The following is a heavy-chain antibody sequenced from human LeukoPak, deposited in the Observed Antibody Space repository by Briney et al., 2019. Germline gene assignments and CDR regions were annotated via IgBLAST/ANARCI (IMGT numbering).Heavy chain of an antibody. V-gene: IGHV1-18*01. CDR2: ISTYNGNT. Sequence: ASVKVSCKPSGYSFTTYGISWVRQAPGQGLEWMGWISTYNGNTYYAQKVQARVTMTTDTFTSTAYMELRSLRSDDTAVYYCAVTTSAGTDRSFYFDYWGQGTLVTVSS. CDR3: AVTTSAGTDRSFYFDY. D-gene: IGHD6-13*01. CDR1: GYSFTTYG. J-gene: IGHJ4*02.